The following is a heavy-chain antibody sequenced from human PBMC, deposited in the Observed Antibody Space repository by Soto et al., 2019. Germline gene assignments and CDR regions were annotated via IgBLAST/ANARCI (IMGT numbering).Heavy chain of an antibody. D-gene: IGHD5-12*01. Sequence: GGSLRLSCAASGFTFSSYAMSWVRQAPGKGLEWVSAISSSGSTIYYADAVKGRFTISRDNAKNSLYLQMNSLRAEDTAVYYCARMAPPIDYWGQGTLVTVSS. J-gene: IGHJ4*02. CDR3: ARMAPPIDY. CDR1: GFTFSSYA. V-gene: IGHV3-21*04. CDR2: ISSSGSTI.